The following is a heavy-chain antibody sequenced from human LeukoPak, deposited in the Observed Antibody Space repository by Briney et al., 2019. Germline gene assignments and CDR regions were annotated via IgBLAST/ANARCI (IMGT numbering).Heavy chain of an antibody. CDR3: AVPSIAARLGDY. Sequence: GGSLRLSCAASGFIFSSYAMSWVRQAPGKGLEWVSAISGSGGSTYYADSVKGRFTISRDNSKNTLYLQMNSLRAEDTAVYYCAVPSIAARLGDYWGQGTLVTVSS. J-gene: IGHJ4*02. CDR1: GFIFSSYA. CDR2: ISGSGGST. D-gene: IGHD6-6*01. V-gene: IGHV3-23*01.